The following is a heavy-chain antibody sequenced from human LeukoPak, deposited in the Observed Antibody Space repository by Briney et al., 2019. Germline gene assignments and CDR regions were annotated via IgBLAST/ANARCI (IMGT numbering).Heavy chain of an antibody. D-gene: IGHD5/OR15-5a*01. Sequence: ASVKVSCKASGYMFINYGFSWVRQAPGQGLEWMGWDRPYSENAIYGQDLQGRLTLTIDTSTSTAYMELRSLRPGDTAVYFCVRDFYDARPRTGGCWGQGTLVSVSS. CDR1: GYMFINYG. CDR2: DRPYSENA. V-gene: IGHV1-18*01. CDR3: VRDFYDARPRTGGC. J-gene: IGHJ4*02.